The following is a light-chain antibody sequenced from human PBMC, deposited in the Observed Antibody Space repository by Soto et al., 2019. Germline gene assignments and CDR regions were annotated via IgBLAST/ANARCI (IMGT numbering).Light chain of an antibody. CDR2: DAS. CDR1: QSISRW. V-gene: IGKV1-5*01. J-gene: IGKJ1*01. CDR3: QQYNNYLTWT. Sequence: DIQMTQSPSTLSASVGDRVTITCRASQSISRWLAWYQQRPGKATKILIFDASILKSGVPSRFSGSGSGTEFTLTISSLQPDDFATYYCQQYNNYLTWTFGQGTKVEVK.